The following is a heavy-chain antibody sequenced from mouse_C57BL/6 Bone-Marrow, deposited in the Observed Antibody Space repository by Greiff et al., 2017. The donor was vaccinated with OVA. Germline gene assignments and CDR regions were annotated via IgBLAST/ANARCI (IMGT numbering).Heavy chain of an antibody. CDR2: INPGSGGT. D-gene: IGHD2-12*01. V-gene: IGHV1-54*01. CDR3: ARLRRGGDFDY. CDR1: GYAFTNYL. Sequence: QVQLKESGAELVRPGTSVKVSCKASGYAFTNYLIEWVKQRPGQGLEWIGVINPGSGGTNYNEKFKGKATLTADKSSSTAYMQLSSLTSEDSAVYFCARLRRGGDFDYWGQGTTLTVSS. J-gene: IGHJ2*01.